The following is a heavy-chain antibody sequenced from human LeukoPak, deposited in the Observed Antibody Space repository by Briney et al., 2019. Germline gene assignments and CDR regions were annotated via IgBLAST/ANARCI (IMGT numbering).Heavy chain of an antibody. V-gene: IGHV3-74*01. Sequence: PGGPLRLSCAASGFTFSSYWMHWVRRAPGKGLVWVSRIKSDGSTRYADSVKGRFTVSRDNAKNTASLQMNSLRAEDTGVYYCARAPSEIGGYYPEYFRHWGQGTLVIVSS. D-gene: IGHD3-22*01. CDR2: IKSDGST. CDR3: ARAPSEIGGYYPEYFRH. CDR1: GFTFSSYW. J-gene: IGHJ1*01.